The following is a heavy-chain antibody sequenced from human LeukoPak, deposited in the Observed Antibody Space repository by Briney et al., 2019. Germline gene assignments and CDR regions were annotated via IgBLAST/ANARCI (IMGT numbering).Heavy chain of an antibody. V-gene: IGHV2-70*04. D-gene: IGHD6-13*01. CDR1: EFSLSTRGVR. J-gene: IGHJ4*02. Sequence: CGPALAKPTQILTLTCTFSEFSLSTRGVRVSWIREPPGKALEWLARLGWDDDTFYTPPLKTRLTISKDTSKNQVVLTISNMDPVDTATYYCARIYSDSGSYHFDHWGRGTLVTVSS. CDR3: ARIYSDSGSYHFDH. CDR2: LGWDDDT.